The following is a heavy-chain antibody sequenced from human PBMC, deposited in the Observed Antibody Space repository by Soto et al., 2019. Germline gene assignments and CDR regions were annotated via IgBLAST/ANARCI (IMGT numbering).Heavy chain of an antibody. CDR3: GGDSSGYYYPDVFDI. CDR2: ISSSSSTI. CDR1: GFTFSSYS. D-gene: IGHD3-22*01. J-gene: IGHJ3*02. Sequence: GGSLRLSCAASGFTFSSYSMSRVRQAPGKGLEWVSYISSSSSTIYYADSVKGRFTISRDNAKNSLYLQMNSLRDEDTAVYYCGGDSSGYYYPDVFDIWGQGTMVTVS. V-gene: IGHV3-48*02.